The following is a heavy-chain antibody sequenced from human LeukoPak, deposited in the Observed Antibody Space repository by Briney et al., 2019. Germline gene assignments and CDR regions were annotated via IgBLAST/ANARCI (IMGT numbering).Heavy chain of an antibody. D-gene: IGHD2-2*01. J-gene: IGHJ4*02. Sequence: GESLRLSFAASGFTFSDYYMSWIRQAPGKGLEWVSYISSSGSTIYYADSVKGRFTVSRDNSKNTLYLQMGNLRTEDMAVYYCARDLRGDIVSVPAAPDSRGLGTLVTVSS. CDR2: ISSSGSTI. CDR3: ARDLRGDIVSVPAAPDS. CDR1: GFTFSDYY. V-gene: IGHV3-11*04.